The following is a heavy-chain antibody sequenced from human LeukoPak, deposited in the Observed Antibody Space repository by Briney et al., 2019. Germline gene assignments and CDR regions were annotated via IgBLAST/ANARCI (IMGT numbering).Heavy chain of an antibody. CDR2: IYSGGST. V-gene: IGHV3-66*02. CDR1: GFTVSSNY. D-gene: IGHD6-19*01. J-gene: IGHJ4*02. Sequence: GGSLRLSCAASGFTVSSNYMSWVRQAPGQGLEWVAGIYSGGSTYYADSGKGRFTSSRDNSKKTLYIQMNSVRAEDTAVYYCARGRRSGWYVYFDYWGQGTLVTVSS. CDR3: ARGRRSGWYVYFDY.